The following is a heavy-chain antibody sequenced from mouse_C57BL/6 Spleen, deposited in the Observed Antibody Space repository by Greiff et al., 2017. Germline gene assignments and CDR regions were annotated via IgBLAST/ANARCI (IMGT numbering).Heavy chain of an antibody. CDR3: ARAGSGDYAMDY. CDR2: IDPGDGDT. V-gene: IGHV14-2*01. CDR1: GFNINDYY. J-gene: IGHJ4*01. D-gene: IGHD1-1*01. Sequence: DVQLQESGAELVKPGASVKLSCTASGFNINDYYMHWVKQRTEQGLEWIGRIDPGDGDTKYAPKFQGKATITADTSSNTAYLQLSSLTSEDTAVYYCARAGSGDYAMDYWGQGTSVTVSS.